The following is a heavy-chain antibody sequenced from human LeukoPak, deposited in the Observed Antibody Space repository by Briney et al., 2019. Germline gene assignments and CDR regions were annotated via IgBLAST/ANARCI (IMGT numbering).Heavy chain of an antibody. CDR3: TRSRYYDILTGYSSYYYMDV. CDR1: GFTFSGSA. Sequence: PGGSLRLSCAASGFTFSGSAMRWVRQASGKGLEWVGRIRSKANSYATAYAASVKGRFTISRDDSKNTAYLQMNSLKTEDTAVYYCTRSRYYDILTGYSSYYYMDVWGKGTTVTVSS. CDR2: IRSKANSYAT. V-gene: IGHV3-73*01. D-gene: IGHD3-9*01. J-gene: IGHJ6*03.